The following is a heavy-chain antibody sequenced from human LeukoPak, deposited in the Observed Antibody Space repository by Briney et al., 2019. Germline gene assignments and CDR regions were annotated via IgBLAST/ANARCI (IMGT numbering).Heavy chain of an antibody. CDR3: AKAVGGSGSYRRPFDY. J-gene: IGHJ4*02. Sequence: PGGSLRLSCTASEFTFSNYAMSWVRQTPGKGLEWVSGISSSGGSIYYADSVKGRFTISRDNSKSTLYLQLNNLRADDTAVYYCAKAVGGSGSYRRPFDYWGQGTLVTVSS. D-gene: IGHD3-10*01. V-gene: IGHV3-23*01. CDR1: EFTFSNYA. CDR2: ISSSGGSI.